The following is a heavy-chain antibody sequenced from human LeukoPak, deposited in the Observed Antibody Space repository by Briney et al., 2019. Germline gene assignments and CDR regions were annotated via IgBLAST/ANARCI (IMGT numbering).Heavy chain of an antibody. CDR3: AREPRSSSWYVSVVDP. V-gene: IGHV4-61*02. CDR1: GGSISSGSYY. Sequence: SQTLSLTCTVSGGSISSGSYYWSWIRQPAGKGLEWIGRIYTCGSTNYNPSLKSRVTISVDTSKNQFSLKLSSVTAADTAVYYCAREPRSSSWYVSVVDPWGQGTLVTVSS. D-gene: IGHD6-13*01. CDR2: IYTCGST. J-gene: IGHJ5*02.